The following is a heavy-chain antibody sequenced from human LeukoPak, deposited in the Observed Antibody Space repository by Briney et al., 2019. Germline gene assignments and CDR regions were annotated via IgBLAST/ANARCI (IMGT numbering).Heavy chain of an antibody. J-gene: IGHJ4*02. D-gene: IGHD2-2*01. V-gene: IGHV1-2*02. CDR3: ARGLIVVVPAAIGY. CDR2: INPNSGGT. CDR1: GYTFTGYY. Sequence: ASVKVSCKASGYTFTGYYMHWVRQAPGQGLEWMGWINPNSGGTNYAQKFQGRVTMTRDTSISTAYMKLSRLRSDDTAVYYCARGLIVVVPAAIGYWGQGTLVTVSS.